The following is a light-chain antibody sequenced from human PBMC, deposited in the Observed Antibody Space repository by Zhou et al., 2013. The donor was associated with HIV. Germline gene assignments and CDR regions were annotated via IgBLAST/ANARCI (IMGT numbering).Light chain of an antibody. CDR3: QKYDSAPLT. V-gene: IGKV1-27*01. J-gene: IGKJ4*01. CDR2: GAS. Sequence: DIQMTQSPSSLSASVGDRINISCRASQAISNSLAWYQQKPGEVPKLLIYGASTLHSGVPSRFSGSGSGTGFTLTISSLQPDDVATYFCQKYDSAPLTFGGGTRVEIK. CDR1: QAISNS.